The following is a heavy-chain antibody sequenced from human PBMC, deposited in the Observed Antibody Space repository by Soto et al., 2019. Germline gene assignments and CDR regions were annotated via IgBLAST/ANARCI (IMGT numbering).Heavy chain of an antibody. CDR3: ARVPYAGNSEFDC. CDR1: GFTFSSCW. Sequence: EVQLVESGGGLVQPGVSLRLSCAASGFTFSSCWMHWVRQAPGKGLQWGSRINSDGSSTTYADSVKGRFTISRENAKNTLYLHMNSLRADDTAVYYCARVPYAGNSEFDCWGRGTLVTVSS. V-gene: IGHV3-74*01. J-gene: IGHJ5*01. CDR2: INSDGSST. D-gene: IGHD6-13*01.